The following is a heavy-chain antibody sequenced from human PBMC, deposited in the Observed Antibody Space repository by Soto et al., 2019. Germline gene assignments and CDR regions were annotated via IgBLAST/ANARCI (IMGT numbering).Heavy chain of an antibody. Sequence: EVQLVESGGGLVQPGGSLRLSCGASGFTFSIYWMSWVRQAPGKGLEWVANINPDGSEKYNVDSLKGRFTISRDNAKNSLYLQMNDLRAEDTAVYYCARDKSGYPFDYWGQGILVTVSS. J-gene: IGHJ4*02. V-gene: IGHV3-7*01. CDR3: ARDKSGYPFDY. CDR1: GFTFSIYW. CDR2: INPDGSEK. D-gene: IGHD3-3*01.